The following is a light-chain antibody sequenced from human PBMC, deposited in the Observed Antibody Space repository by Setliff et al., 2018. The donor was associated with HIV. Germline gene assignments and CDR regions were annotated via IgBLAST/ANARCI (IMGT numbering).Light chain of an antibody. CDR1: EGISSY. CDR2: GAS. V-gene: IGKV1-9*01. Sequence: IHLAQSPSFVSASVGDRVTITCRASEGISSYLAWYQQKPGKAPKLLIYGASTLQSGVPSRFSGSGSGTEFTLTISSLQPEDFATYYCQQVNSYPRKCTFGGGTKVDIK. CDR3: QQVNSYPRKCT. J-gene: IGKJ4*01.